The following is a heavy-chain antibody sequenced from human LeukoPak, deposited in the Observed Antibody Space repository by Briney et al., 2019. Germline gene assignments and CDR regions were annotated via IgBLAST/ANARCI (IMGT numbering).Heavy chain of an antibody. CDR3: ARVASITTFGMDV. D-gene: IGHD3-9*01. CDR1: GFTFSSYG. V-gene: IGHV3-33*01. Sequence: GGSLRLSCAASGFTFSSYGMHWVRQVRQAPGKGPEWVAVIWFDGSKKYYSDSVKGRFTISRDNSKNTLYLQMNSLRAEDTAVYYCARVASITTFGMDVWGQGTTVTVSS. J-gene: IGHJ6*02. CDR2: IWFDGSKK.